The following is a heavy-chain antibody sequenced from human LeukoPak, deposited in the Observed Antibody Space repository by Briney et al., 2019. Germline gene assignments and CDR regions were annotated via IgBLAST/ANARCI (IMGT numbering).Heavy chain of an antibody. CDR2: IIPIFGTA. V-gene: IGHV1-69*05. CDR3: ARALNYYDSSGYYWGYYFDY. D-gene: IGHD3-22*01. Sequence: SVKVSCEASGGTFSSYAISWVRQAPGQGLEWMGRIIPIFGTANYAQKFQGRVTITTDESTSTAYMELSSLRSEDTAVYYCARALNYYDSSGYYWGYYFDYWGQGTLVTVSS. J-gene: IGHJ4*02. CDR1: GGTFSSYA.